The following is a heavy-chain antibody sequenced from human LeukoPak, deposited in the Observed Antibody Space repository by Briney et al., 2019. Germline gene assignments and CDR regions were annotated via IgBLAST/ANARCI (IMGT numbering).Heavy chain of an antibody. Sequence: PSETLSLTCTVSGGSISSGGYYWSWIRQHPGKGLEWIGYIYYSGSTYYSPSLKSRVTISVDTSKNQFSLKLSSVTAADTAVYYCARGAMVTAPDWFDPWGQGTLVTVSS. CDR3: ARGAMVTAPDWFDP. CDR2: IYYSGST. CDR1: GGSISSGGYY. J-gene: IGHJ5*02. D-gene: IGHD5-18*01. V-gene: IGHV4-31*03.